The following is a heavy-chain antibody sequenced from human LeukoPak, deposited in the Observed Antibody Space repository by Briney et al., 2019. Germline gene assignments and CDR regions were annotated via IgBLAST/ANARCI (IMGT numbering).Heavy chain of an antibody. J-gene: IGHJ4*02. CDR1: GGSISSGGYS. CDR2: IYHSGST. D-gene: IGHD3-10*01. Sequence: SETLSLTCAVSGGSISSGGYSWSWIRQPPGKGLEWIGYIYHSGSTYYNPSLKSRVTISVDRSKNQFSLKLSSVTAADTAVYYCARFGPMYHFDYWGQGTLVTVSS. CDR3: ARFGPMYHFDY. V-gene: IGHV4-30-2*01.